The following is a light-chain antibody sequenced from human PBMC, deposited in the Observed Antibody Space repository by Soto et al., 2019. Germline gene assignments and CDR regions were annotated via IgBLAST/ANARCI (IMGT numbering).Light chain of an antibody. J-gene: IGLJ1*01. Sequence: QAVVTQEPSLTVSPGGKVILTCGSTTGPVTTGHYPYWFQQKPGQAPRPLVHDTANIFSWTPVRFSGSLVGGKAALTLSGAQPEDEAEYYCLLSYRGDYVFGPGTKVTVL. V-gene: IGLV7-46*01. CDR3: LLSYRGDYV. CDR2: DTA. CDR1: TGPVTTGHY.